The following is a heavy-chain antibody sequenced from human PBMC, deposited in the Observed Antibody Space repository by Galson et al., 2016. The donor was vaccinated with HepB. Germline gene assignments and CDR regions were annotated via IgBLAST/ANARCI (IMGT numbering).Heavy chain of an antibody. V-gene: IGHV3-30*03. CDR1: GFTFGNYA. J-gene: IGHJ6*02. Sequence: SLRLSCAASGFTFGNYAMHWVRQAPGKGLEWVACISYDGTNQYYGDSVKGRSTISRDNSNNTVHLQINSLRPEETAVFYCARGALTIFEPVGLDVWGQGTTVIVSS. CDR2: ISYDGTNQ. D-gene: IGHD3-3*01. CDR3: ARGALTIFEPVGLDV.